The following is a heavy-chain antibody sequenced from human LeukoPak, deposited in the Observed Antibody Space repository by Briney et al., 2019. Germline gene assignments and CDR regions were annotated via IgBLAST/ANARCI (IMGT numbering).Heavy chain of an antibody. CDR2: INSDGRST. Sequence: PGGSLRLSCAASEFILSRYWMSWVRQAPGKGLEWVSRINSDGRSTNYADSVKGRFSISRDNSKNTLYLQMNSLRAEDTAVYYCASPSSSWYGEIDYWGQGTLVTVSS. CDR3: ASPSSSWYGEIDY. V-gene: IGHV3-74*01. D-gene: IGHD6-13*01. J-gene: IGHJ4*02. CDR1: EFILSRYW.